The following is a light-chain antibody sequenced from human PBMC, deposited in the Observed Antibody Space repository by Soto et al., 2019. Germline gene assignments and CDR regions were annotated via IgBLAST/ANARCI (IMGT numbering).Light chain of an antibody. Sequence: QSVLTQPASVSGSPGQSVTISCTGTSSDVGAFDYVSWYQQYPGEAPKLLIYDVNKRPSGVPDRFSGSKSDNTASLTVSGLKAEDEADFYCSSYAGNNIFVFGSGTKVTVL. CDR2: DVN. CDR3: SSYAGNNIFV. CDR1: SSDVGAFDY. J-gene: IGLJ1*01. V-gene: IGLV2-8*01.